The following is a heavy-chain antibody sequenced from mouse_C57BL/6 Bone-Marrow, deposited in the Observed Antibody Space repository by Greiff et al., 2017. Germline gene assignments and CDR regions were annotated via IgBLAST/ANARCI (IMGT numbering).Heavy chain of an antibody. D-gene: IGHD2-2*01. CDR1: GYTFTSYW. Sequence: VQLQQSGTVLARPGASVKMSCKTSGYTFTSYWMHWVKQRPGQGLEWIGAIYPGNSDTSYNQKFKGKAKLTAVTSASTAYMELSSLTNEDSAVYYCTRSDGYDVPFFDYWGQGTTLTVSS. CDR2: IYPGNSDT. V-gene: IGHV1-5*01. CDR3: TRSDGYDVPFFDY. J-gene: IGHJ2*01.